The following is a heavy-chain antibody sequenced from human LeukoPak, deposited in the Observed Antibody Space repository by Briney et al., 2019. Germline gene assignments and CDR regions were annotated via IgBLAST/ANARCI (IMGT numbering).Heavy chain of an antibody. CDR3: AKDGSWGDYYFYFYIDV. D-gene: IGHD3-16*01. CDR1: GFTFGNYA. V-gene: IGHV3-23*01. Sequence: GGSLRLSCEVSGFTFGNYAMSWVRQAPGKGLEWISDISGSGHYTYTADSLKGRFTISRDNSKNTLYLQMNSLRAEDTALYYCAKDGSWGDYYFYFYIDVWGKGTTVTVSS. J-gene: IGHJ6*03. CDR2: ISGSGHYT.